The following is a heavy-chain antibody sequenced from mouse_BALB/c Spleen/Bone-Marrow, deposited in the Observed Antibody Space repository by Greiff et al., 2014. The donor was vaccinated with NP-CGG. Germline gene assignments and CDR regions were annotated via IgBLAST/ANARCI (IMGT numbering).Heavy chain of an antibody. V-gene: IGHV1-20*02. CDR1: GYSFTGYF. J-gene: IGHJ2*01. D-gene: IGHD1-1*01. CDR3: ERSGYYGSSYFDY. CDR2: INPYNGDT. Sequence: LVESGPELVKPGASVKISCKASGYSFTGYFMNWVMQSHGKSLEWIGRINPYNGDTFYNQKFKGKATLTVDKSSSTAHMELRSLASEDSAVYYCERSGYYGSSYFDYWGQGTTLTVSS.